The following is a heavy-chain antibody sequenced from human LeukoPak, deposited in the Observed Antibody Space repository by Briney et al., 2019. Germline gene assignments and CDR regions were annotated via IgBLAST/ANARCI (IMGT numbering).Heavy chain of an antibody. CDR2: IKEDGSEE. CDR1: GFTLRSSW. Sequence: PGGSLRLSCAASGFTLRSSWMTWVRQAPGKGLEWVANIKEDGSEENYVDSVKGRFTISRDNAKNSLYLQMNSLGAGDTAVYYCARNTVSAAGDYWGQGTLVIVSS. D-gene: IGHD4-17*01. V-gene: IGHV3-7*01. J-gene: IGHJ4*02. CDR3: ARNTVSAAGDY.